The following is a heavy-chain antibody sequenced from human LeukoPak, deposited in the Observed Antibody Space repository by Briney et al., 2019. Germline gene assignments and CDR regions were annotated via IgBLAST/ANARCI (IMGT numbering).Heavy chain of an antibody. D-gene: IGHD3-22*01. V-gene: IGHV2-70*01. J-gene: IGHJ4*02. CDR3: ARIRYYYDSSGAHPFDY. Sequence: ESGPTLVNPTQTLTLTCTFSGFSLSTSGMCVSWIRQPPGKALEWLALIDWDDDKYYSTSLKTRLTISKDTSKNQVVLTMTNMDPVDTATYYCARIRYYYDSSGAHPFDYWGQGTLVTVSS. CDR1: GFSLSTSGMC. CDR2: IDWDDDK.